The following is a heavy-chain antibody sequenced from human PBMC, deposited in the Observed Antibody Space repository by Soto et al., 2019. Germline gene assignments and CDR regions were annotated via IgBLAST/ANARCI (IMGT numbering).Heavy chain of an antibody. D-gene: IGHD3-3*01. CDR1: GFSLSTSGMC. CDR3: ARIHKGGYDFWSGYYY. J-gene: IGHJ4*02. V-gene: IGHV2-70*01. CDR2: IDWDDDK. Sequence: SGPTLVNPTQTLTLTCTFSGFSLSTSGMCVSWIRQPPGKALEWLALIDWDDDKYYSTSLKTRLTISKDTSKNQVVLTMTNMDPVDTATYYCARIHKGGYDFWSGYYYWGQGTLVTVSS.